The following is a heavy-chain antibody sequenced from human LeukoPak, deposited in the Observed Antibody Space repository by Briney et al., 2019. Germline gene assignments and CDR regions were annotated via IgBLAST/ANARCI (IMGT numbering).Heavy chain of an antibody. CDR3: ARGRLARSPYFDY. V-gene: IGHV4-59*01. CDR1: GGSFSSYY. D-gene: IGHD6-19*01. Sequence: PSETLSLTCTVSGGSFSSYYWTWIRQPPGKGLEWIGYVYYSGSTDYNPSLTSRVTISVDTSKNQFSLRLSSVTAADTAVYYCARGRLARSPYFDYWGQGTLVTVSS. J-gene: IGHJ4*02. CDR2: VYYSGST.